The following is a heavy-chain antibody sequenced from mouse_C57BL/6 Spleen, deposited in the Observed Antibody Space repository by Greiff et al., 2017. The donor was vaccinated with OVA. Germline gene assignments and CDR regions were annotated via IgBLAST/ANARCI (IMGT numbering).Heavy chain of an antibody. D-gene: IGHD1-1*01. V-gene: IGHV1-55*01. CDR1: GYTFTSYW. J-gene: IGHJ2*01. Sequence: QVQLQQPGAELVKPGASVKMSCKASGYTFTSYWITWVKQRPGQGLEWIGDIYPGSGSTNYNEKFKSKATLTVDTSSSTAYMQLSSLTSEDSAVYYCALYYYGSSLFDCWGKGTTLTVSS. CDR3: ALYYYGSSLFDC. CDR2: IYPGSGST.